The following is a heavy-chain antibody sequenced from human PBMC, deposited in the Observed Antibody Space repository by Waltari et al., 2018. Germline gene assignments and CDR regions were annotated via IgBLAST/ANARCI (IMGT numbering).Heavy chain of an antibody. CDR1: GGSISSSSYY. D-gene: IGHD6-19*01. Sequence: QLQLQESGPGLVKPSETLSLTCTFSGGSISSSSYYWGWIRQPPGKGLEWIGSIYYSGSTYYNPSLKSRVTISVDTSKNQFSLKLSSVTAADTAVYYCARDWYSSGWTHHWGQGTLVTVSS. CDR3: ARDWYSSGWTHH. CDR2: IYYSGST. V-gene: IGHV4-39*07. J-gene: IGHJ5*02.